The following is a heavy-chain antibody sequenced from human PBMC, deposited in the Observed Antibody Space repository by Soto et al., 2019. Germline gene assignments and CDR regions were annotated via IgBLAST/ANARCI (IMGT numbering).Heavy chain of an antibody. V-gene: IGHV3-48*02. CDR1: GFTFSNSP. CDR3: ASDSAYAFDR. D-gene: IGHD2-2*01. CDR2: IEISGTK. Sequence: LRLSCAASGFTFSNSPMNWVRQAPGRGLEWVSHIEISGTKYYADSVRGRFTISRDNAKNSLYLQMNDLRDEDTAVYYCASDSAYAFDRWGQGTLVTVSS. J-gene: IGHJ4*02.